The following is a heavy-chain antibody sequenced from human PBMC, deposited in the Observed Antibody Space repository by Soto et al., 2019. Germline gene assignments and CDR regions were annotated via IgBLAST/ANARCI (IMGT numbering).Heavy chain of an antibody. J-gene: IGHJ4*02. D-gene: IGHD1-1*01. CDR1: GGSFSGYY. CDR3: ARTRATPASRNLDY. V-gene: IGHV4-34*01. Sequence: QVQLQQWGAGLLKPSETLSLTCAVYGGSFSGYYWSWVRQSPGKGLEWIGEINPTGGTNYNPSLKSRVTISVDTSKDQFSLQFSSVTAADTAVYYCARTRATPASRNLDYWGQGTMVTVSS. CDR2: INPTGGT.